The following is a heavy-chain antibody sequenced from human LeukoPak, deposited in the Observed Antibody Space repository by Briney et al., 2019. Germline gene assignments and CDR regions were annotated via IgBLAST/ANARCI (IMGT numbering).Heavy chain of an antibody. V-gene: IGHV4-59*12. CDR2: IYYSGGT. J-gene: IGHJ2*01. D-gene: IGHD6-13*01. CDR1: GGSIGSYY. Sequence: PSETLSLTCTVSGGSIGSYYWSWIRQPPGNGLEWIGYIYYSGGTNYNPSLKSRVTISVDTSKNQFSLKLSSVTAADTAVYYCARDPTSSSWSNWYFDLWGRGTLVTVSS. CDR3: ARDPTSSSWSNWYFDL.